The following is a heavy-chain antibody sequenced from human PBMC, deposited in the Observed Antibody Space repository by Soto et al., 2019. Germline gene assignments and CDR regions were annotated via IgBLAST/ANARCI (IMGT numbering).Heavy chain of an antibody. CDR2: IIPIFGTA. CDR1: GGTFSGYA. J-gene: IGHJ4*02. CDR3: ARVARGYSSSLPLFDY. Sequence: QVQLVQSGAEVKKPGSSVKVSCKASGGTFSGYAISWVRQAPGQGLEWMGGIIPIFGTANYAQKFQGRVTITADESTSTAYMELSSLRSEDTAVYYCARVARGYSSSLPLFDYWGQGTLVTVSS. D-gene: IGHD6-13*01. V-gene: IGHV1-69*12.